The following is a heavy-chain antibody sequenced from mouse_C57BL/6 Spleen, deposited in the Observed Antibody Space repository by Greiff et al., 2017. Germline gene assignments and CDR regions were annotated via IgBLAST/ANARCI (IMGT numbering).Heavy chain of an antibody. D-gene: IGHD2-1*01. CDR2: IYPSDSET. CDR1: GYTLTSYW. CDR3: AREGAYGIYAMDY. V-gene: IGHV1-61*01. J-gene: IGHJ4*01. Sequence: QVQLKQPGAELVRPGSSVKLSCKASGYTLTSYWMDWVKQRPGQGLEWIGNIYPSDSETHYNQKFKDKATLTVDKSSSTAYMQLSSLTSEDSAVYYCAREGAYGIYAMDYWGQGTSVTVSS.